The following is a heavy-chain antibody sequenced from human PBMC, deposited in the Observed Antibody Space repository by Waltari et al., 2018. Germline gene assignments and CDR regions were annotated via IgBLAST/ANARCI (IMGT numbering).Heavy chain of an antibody. CDR2: IYYTGRT. V-gene: IGHV4-39*07. Sequence: QLQLQESGPGLVKPSETLSLTCNVSGGSISSYYWGWIRQSPRKGLEWIVSIYYTGRTDYNRTIKSQVTRSVDTAKNQFSLRLRSVTAADTAVYYWARHTWRGYCGGGNCYSAGLDYWGQGTLVAGSS. D-gene: IGHD2-15*01. CDR1: GGSISSYY. CDR3: ARHTWRGYCGGGNCYSAGLDY. J-gene: IGHJ4*01.